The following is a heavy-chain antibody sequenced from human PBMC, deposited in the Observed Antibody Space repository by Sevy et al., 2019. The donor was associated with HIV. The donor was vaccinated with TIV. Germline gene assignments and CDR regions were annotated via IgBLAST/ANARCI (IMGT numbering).Heavy chain of an antibody. V-gene: IGHV3-53*01. CDR2: IYIGDST. D-gene: IGHD3-22*01. Sequence: GGSLRLSCAASGFSVSDNYMSWVRQTPGKMLEWVSVIYIGDSTFYADSVKGRFTISRDNSKNTLFLQMNSLRDEDTAVYYCASGLLRYFFDYWGQGTLVTVSS. J-gene: IGHJ4*02. CDR3: ASGLLRYFFDY. CDR1: GFSVSDNY.